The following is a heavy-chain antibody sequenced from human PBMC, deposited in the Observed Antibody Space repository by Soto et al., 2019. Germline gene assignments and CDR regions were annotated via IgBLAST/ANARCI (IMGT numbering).Heavy chain of an antibody. D-gene: IGHD5-18*01. Sequence: SETLSLTCTVSGVSIGSSSFYWGWIRQPPGKGLEWIGSIYNSGSTYYSPSLQSRVTISADTSKNQFSLKLSSVTAADTAVYYCARHLRGYTLNNWFDPWGQGTLVTVSS. CDR2: IYNSGST. J-gene: IGHJ5*02. CDR3: ARHLRGYTLNNWFDP. V-gene: IGHV4-39*01. CDR1: GVSIGSSSFY.